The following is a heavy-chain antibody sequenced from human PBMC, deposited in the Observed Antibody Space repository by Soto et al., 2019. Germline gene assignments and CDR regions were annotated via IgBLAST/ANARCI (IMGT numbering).Heavy chain of an antibody. D-gene: IGHD6-13*01. CDR2: MSTSGTST. Sequence: GGSLRLSCAASGFSFSSYVMAWVRQAPGKGLEWVSAMSTSGTSTYYPDSMQGRFTISRDNSENTLYLHMNSLRAEDTAVYYWAKASDSSWPYYFDSWGQGTLVTVSS. V-gene: IGHV3-23*01. CDR1: GFSFSSYV. CDR3: AKASDSSWPYYFDS. J-gene: IGHJ4*02.